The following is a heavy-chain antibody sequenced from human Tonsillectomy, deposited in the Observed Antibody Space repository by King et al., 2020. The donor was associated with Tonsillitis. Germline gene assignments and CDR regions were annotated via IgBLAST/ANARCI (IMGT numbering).Heavy chain of an antibody. CDR1: GFTFSSYN. CDR3: ARASHPKTGDCFDY. CDR2: INSISSYI. D-gene: IGHD3-10*01. Sequence: VQLVESGGGLVKPGGSLRLSCAASGFTFSSYNMNWVRQSPGKGLEWVSSINSISSYIYYANSVKGRFTISRDNAKNSLYLQMNSLRPEDTAVYYCARASHPKTGDCFDYWGQGTLVTVSS. J-gene: IGHJ4*02. V-gene: IGHV3-21*01.